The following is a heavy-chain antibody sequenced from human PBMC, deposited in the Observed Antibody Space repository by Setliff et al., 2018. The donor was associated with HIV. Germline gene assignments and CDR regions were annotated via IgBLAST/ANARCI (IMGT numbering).Heavy chain of an antibody. Sequence: SETLSLTCAVYGGSFSDYYWSWVRQPPGKGLEWIGEVNHSGSTSYNPSLNSRVTMSVDTSRDQFSLKVRSVTAADTAVYYCARMRGRAVLSYYFDHWGQGRLVTVSS. CDR3: ARMRGRAVLSYYFDH. D-gene: IGHD6-19*01. V-gene: IGHV4-34*01. J-gene: IGHJ4*02. CDR2: VNHSGST. CDR1: GGSFSDYY.